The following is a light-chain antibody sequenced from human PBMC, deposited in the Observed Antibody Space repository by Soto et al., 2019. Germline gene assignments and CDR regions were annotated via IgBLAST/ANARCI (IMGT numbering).Light chain of an antibody. CDR2: NAS. CDR3: QQTYSDIS. V-gene: IGKV1-39*01. J-gene: IGKJ4*01. CDR1: QTISTY. Sequence: DIQLTQYPSSLSASVGATVTITCRASQTISTYLLWYHQKPGRAPNLLIYNASTLHSGVPSKFSGSGSGTDFTLTISGLQPEDVATYHCQQTYSDISFGGGTKVE.